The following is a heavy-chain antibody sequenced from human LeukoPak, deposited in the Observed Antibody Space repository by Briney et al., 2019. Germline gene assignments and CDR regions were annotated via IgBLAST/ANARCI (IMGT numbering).Heavy chain of an antibody. CDR3: ARDRSPTAFWSGYYMDV. CDR1: GYTFTGYY. CDR2: IIPNSGGT. Sequence: ASVKVSCKASGYTFTGYYMHWVRQAPGQGLEWMGWIIPNSGGTNYAQKFQGRVTMTRDTSISTAYMELSRLRSDDTAVYYCARDRSPTAFWSGYYMDVWGKGTTVTVSS. D-gene: IGHD3-3*01. J-gene: IGHJ6*03. V-gene: IGHV1-2*02.